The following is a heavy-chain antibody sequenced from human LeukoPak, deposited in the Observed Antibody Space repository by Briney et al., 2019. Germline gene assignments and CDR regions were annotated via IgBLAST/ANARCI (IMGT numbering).Heavy chain of an antibody. V-gene: IGHV1-18*01. J-gene: IGHJ6*02. Sequence: ASVKVSCKASGYTFTSYGISWVRQAPGQGLEWMGWISAYNGNTNYAQKLQGRVTMTTDTSTSTAYMELRSLRSDDTAVYYCAREYEYQLLDYYYYYGMDVWGQGTTVTVSS. D-gene: IGHD2-2*01. CDR2: ISAYNGNT. CDR1: GYTFTSYG. CDR3: AREYEYQLLDYYYYYGMDV.